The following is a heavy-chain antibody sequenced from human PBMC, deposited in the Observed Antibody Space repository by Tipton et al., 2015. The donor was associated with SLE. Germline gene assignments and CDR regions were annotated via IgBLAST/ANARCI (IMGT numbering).Heavy chain of an antibody. CDR2: IYPTGIS. D-gene: IGHD2-8*01. CDR3: AKEKYGVFDI. V-gene: IGHV4-4*02. J-gene: IGHJ3*02. Sequence: TLSLTCGLSGGSVSSNNWWSWVRQPPGKGLEWIGEIYPTGISNYNPSLRSRVTISLDKARNQFSLKLNSVTAADTAVYYCAKEKYGVFDIWGQGTMVIVSS. CDR1: GGSVSSNNW.